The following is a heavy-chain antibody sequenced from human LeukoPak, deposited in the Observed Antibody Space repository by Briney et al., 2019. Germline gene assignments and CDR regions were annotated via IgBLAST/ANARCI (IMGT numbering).Heavy chain of an antibody. J-gene: IGHJ4*02. V-gene: IGHV1-18*01. CDR1: GYTFTSYG. Sequence: ASVKVSCKASGYTFTSYGISRVRQAPGQGLEWMGWISAYNGNTNYAQKLQGRVTMTTDTSTSTAYMELRSLRPDDTAVYYCARDLSGSFTAMGRFDYWGQGTLVTVSS. CDR2: ISAYNGNT. D-gene: IGHD5-18*01. CDR3: ARDLSGSFTAMGRFDY.